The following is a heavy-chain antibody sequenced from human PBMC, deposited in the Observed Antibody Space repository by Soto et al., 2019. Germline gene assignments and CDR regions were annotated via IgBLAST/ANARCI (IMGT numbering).Heavy chain of an antibody. CDR1: GYTFTSYY. V-gene: IGHV1-46*01. D-gene: IGHD2-2*01. Sequence: GPSVKVSCKASGYTFTSYYMHWVRQAPGQGLEWMGIINPSGGSTSYAQKFQGRVTMTRDTSTSTVYMELSSLRSEDTAVYYCAREMERYCSSTSCPAGVAYWGQGTLVTSPQ. J-gene: IGHJ4*02. CDR2: INPSGGST. CDR3: AREMERYCSSTSCPAGVAY.